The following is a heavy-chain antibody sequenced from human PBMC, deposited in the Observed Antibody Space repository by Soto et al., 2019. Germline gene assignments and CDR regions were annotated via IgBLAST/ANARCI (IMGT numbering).Heavy chain of an antibody. V-gene: IGHV3-48*02. CDR2: ISSSSSTI. CDR3: ARAGGVYCSSTSCQDNAFDI. Sequence: ESGGGLVQPGGSLRLSCAASGFTFSSYSMNWVRQAPGKGLEWVSYISSSSSTIYYADSVKGRFTISRDNAKNSLYLQMNSLRDEDTAVYYCARAGGVYCSSTSCQDNAFDIWGQGTMVTVSS. D-gene: IGHD2-2*01. J-gene: IGHJ3*02. CDR1: GFTFSSYS.